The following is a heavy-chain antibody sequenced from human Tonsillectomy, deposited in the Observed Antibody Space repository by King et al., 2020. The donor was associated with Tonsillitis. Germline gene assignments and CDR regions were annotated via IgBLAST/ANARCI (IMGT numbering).Heavy chain of an antibody. CDR2: IGWNSYSI. Sequence: VQLVESGGGLVQPGRSLRLSCAASGFTFDDYAMHWVRQAPGKGLEWVSGIGWNSYSIGYADSVKGRFTISRDNARNSLYLQMNTLRAEDTALYYCAKGGGYALGRSNWFDPWGQGTLVTVSS. D-gene: IGHD5-12*01. CDR1: GFTFDDYA. V-gene: IGHV3-9*01. J-gene: IGHJ5*02. CDR3: AKGGGYALGRSNWFDP.